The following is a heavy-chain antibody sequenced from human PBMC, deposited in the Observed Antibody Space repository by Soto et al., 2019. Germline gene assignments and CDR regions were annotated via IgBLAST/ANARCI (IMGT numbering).Heavy chain of an antibody. Sequence: TSETLSLTCTVTGVSISTHYWSWIRQPPGKGLEWIGYIYYNGSTTYNPSLKSRVTISGDTSKKQFSLKLSSATAADTAVYYCARYYYDSSGYYYDYWGQGTLVTVSS. J-gene: IGHJ4*02. V-gene: IGHV4-59*11. CDR2: IYYNGST. D-gene: IGHD3-22*01. CDR3: ARYYYDSSGYYYDY. CDR1: GVSISTHY.